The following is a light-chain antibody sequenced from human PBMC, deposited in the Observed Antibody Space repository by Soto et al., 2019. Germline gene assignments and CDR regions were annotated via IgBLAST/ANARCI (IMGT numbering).Light chain of an antibody. J-gene: IGKJ4*01. Sequence: EIVLTQSPGTLSLSPGERATLSCRASQSVSSNYLAWYQQKPGQAPRLLIYGASSRATDIPDRFSGSGSGTDFTLTISRLEPEDFAVYYCPQYGSSPLTFGGGTKVEIK. CDR1: QSVSSNY. CDR3: PQYGSSPLT. CDR2: GAS. V-gene: IGKV3-20*01.